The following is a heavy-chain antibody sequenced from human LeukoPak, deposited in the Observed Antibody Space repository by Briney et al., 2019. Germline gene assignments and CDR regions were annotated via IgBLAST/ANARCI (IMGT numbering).Heavy chain of an antibody. D-gene: IGHD2-2*01. CDR2: MSREGNNK. V-gene: IGHV3-30-3*01. CDR1: GFTFSSYA. J-gene: IGHJ4*02. CDR3: AKGSWYASSSDEDY. Sequence: GGSLRLSCAASGFTFSSYAMHWVRQAPGKGLEWLAVMSREGNNKYYAASVRGRLTVSRDSAMSTLYLQMDSLRAEDTAVYYCAKGSWYASSSDEDYWGQGTLVTVSS.